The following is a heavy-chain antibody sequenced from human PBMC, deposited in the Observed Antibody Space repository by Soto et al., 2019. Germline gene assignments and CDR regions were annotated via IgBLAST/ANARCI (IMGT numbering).Heavy chain of an antibody. CDR3: ARGDYYDSPGAFDI. Sequence: QVQLQESGPGLVKPSQTLSLTCTVSGGSISSGGYYWSWIRQHPGKGLEWIGYIYYSGSTYYNPSRKSRVTISVDTSKNQCSLKLSSVTAADTAVYYCARGDYYDSPGAFDIWGQGTMVTVSS. V-gene: IGHV4-31*03. J-gene: IGHJ3*02. CDR2: IYYSGST. CDR1: GGSISSGGYY. D-gene: IGHD3-22*01.